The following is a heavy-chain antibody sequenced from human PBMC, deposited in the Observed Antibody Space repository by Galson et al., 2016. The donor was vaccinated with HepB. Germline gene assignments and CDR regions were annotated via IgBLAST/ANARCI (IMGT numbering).Heavy chain of an antibody. V-gene: IGHV3-74*01. CDR2: INDDGRST. D-gene: IGHD1-26*01. CDR1: GFTFTSHW. CDR3: ARDLHSGSCTFDY. Sequence: SLRLSCAASGFTFTSHWMHWVRQAPGKGLVWVSRINDDGRSTIYADSVTGRFAISRDNAENSVFLQMNSLRDEDTAVYYCARDLHSGSCTFDYWGRGTLVTVSS. J-gene: IGHJ4*02.